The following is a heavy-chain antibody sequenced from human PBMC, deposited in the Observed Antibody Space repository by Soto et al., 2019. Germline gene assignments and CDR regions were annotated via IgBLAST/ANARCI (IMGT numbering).Heavy chain of an antibody. J-gene: IGHJ6*03. Sequence: EVQLVESGGGLVQPGGSLRLSCAASGFTFSSYAMHWVRQAPGKGLEYVSAISSNGGNTYYANSVKGRFTISRDNSKNTLYLQMGSLRAEDMAVYYCARKQNDILTGVYYMDVWGKGTTVTVSS. V-gene: IGHV3-64*01. CDR2: ISSNGGNT. CDR3: ARKQNDILTGVYYMDV. CDR1: GFTFSSYA. D-gene: IGHD3-9*01.